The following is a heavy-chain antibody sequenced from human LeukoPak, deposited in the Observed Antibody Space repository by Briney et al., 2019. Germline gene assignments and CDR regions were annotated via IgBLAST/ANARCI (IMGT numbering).Heavy chain of an antibody. CDR1: GFTFSSYE. CDR2: ISSGGSTI. Sequence: GGSLRLSCAASGFTFSSYEMNWVRQAPGKGLEWVSYISSGGSTIYYADSVKGRFTISRDNAKNSLYLQMNSLRAEDTAVYYCARSSSWYLFWGQGTLVTVSS. J-gene: IGHJ4*02. D-gene: IGHD6-13*01. V-gene: IGHV3-48*03. CDR3: ARSSSWYLF.